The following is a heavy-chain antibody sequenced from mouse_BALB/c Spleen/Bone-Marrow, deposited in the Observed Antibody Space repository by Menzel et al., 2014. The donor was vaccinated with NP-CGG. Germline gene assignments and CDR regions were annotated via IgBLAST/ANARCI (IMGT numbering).Heavy chain of an antibody. Sequence: QVQLQQSGAELVKPGTSVKLSCKASGYTFTSYYIYWVKQRPGQGLKWIGEINPSNGGTNFNEKFKSKATLTVDKSSSTAYMQLSSLTSEDSAVHYCTRLSLLRGYFDYWGQGTTLTVSS. J-gene: IGHJ2*01. D-gene: IGHD1-2*01. V-gene: IGHV1S81*02. CDR1: GYTFTSYY. CDR2: INPSNGGT. CDR3: TRLSLLRGYFDY.